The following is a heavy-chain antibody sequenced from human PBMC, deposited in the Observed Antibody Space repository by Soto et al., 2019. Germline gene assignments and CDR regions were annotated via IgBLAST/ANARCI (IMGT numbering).Heavy chain of an antibody. Sequence: SETLSLTCTVSGDSFSNNYWSWIRQSSGKGLEWIGYINYSGSTNYNPSLRSRVAMSLDTSKNRISLNLSSVTAADTAVYYCAKSSYSSSPFDYWGQGILVTVSS. CDR1: GDSFSNNY. D-gene: IGHD6-13*01. CDR2: INYSGST. V-gene: IGHV4-59*08. CDR3: AKSSYSSSPFDY. J-gene: IGHJ4*02.